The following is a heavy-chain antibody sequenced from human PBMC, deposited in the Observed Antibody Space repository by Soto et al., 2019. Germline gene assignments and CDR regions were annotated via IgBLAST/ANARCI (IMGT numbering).Heavy chain of an antibody. CDR3: VRDGVGTRQFSGFFDY. V-gene: IGHV3-33*01. CDR1: GFTFSGYG. J-gene: IGHJ4*02. CDR2: VRHDGSNI. D-gene: IGHD3-9*01. Sequence: QVQLVESGGGVVQPGRSLRLSCAATGFTFSGYGMHWVRQAPGKGLEWVAVVRHDGSNIYYADSVKGRFTISRDNSKNTLDLQMNRLRAEDTAVYYCVRDGVGTRQFSGFFDYWGQGTLVTVSS.